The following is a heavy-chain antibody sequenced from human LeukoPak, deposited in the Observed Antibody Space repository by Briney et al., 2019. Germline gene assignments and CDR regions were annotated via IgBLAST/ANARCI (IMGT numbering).Heavy chain of an antibody. CDR3: ASFDYGGNSGL. Sequence: GPSVKVSCKASGGTFSSYAISWVRQAPGQGLEWMGGIIPIFGTANYAQKFQGRVTITADESTSTAYMELSSLRSEDTAVYYCASFDYGGNSGLWGQGTLVTVSS. V-gene: IGHV1-69*13. D-gene: IGHD4-23*01. CDR2: IIPIFGTA. J-gene: IGHJ4*02. CDR1: GGTFSSYA.